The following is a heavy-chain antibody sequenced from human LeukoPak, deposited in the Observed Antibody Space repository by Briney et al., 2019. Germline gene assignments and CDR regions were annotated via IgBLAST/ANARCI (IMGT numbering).Heavy chain of an antibody. CDR1: GFTFYDYA. V-gene: IGHV3-9*01. D-gene: IGHD1-14*01. CDR2: ISWNSGSI. Sequence: GRSLRLSCAASGFTFYDYAMHWVRQAPGKGLEWVSGISWNSGSIGYADSVKGRFTISRDNAKNSLYLQMNSLRAEDTALYYCAKEAEVGWGMDVWGQGTTVTVSS. CDR3: AKEAEVGWGMDV. J-gene: IGHJ6*02.